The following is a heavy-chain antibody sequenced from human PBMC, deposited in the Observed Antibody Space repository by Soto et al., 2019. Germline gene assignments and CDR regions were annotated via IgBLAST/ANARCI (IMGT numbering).Heavy chain of an antibody. CDR1: GFPFTSYA. V-gene: IGHV3-23*01. D-gene: IGHD3-10*01. J-gene: IGHJ4*02. CDR2: ISGHGDAT. CDR3: ANSRVSMVRGLIIIPNY. Sequence: GGSLRLSCAASGFPFTSYAMSWVRQAPGKGLEWVSAISGHGDATFYADSVKGRFTISRDNSKNTLYLHMNSLRAEDTALYYCANSRVSMVRGLIIIPNYWGQGTLVTVSS.